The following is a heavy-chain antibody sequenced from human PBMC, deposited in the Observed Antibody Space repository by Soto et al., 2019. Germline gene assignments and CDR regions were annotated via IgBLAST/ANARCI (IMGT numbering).Heavy chain of an antibody. V-gene: IGHV5-51*01. CDR2: IYPGDSDT. D-gene: IGHD3-22*01. Sequence: GESLKISCKGSGYSFTSYWIGWVRQMPGKGLEWMGIIYPGDSDTRYSPSFQGQVTISADKSISTAYLQWSSLKASDTAMYYCARSPYYYDSSGYYEGNYYYGMDVWCQGTSVTVS. CDR1: GYSFTSYW. J-gene: IGHJ6*02. CDR3: ARSPYYYDSSGYYEGNYYYGMDV.